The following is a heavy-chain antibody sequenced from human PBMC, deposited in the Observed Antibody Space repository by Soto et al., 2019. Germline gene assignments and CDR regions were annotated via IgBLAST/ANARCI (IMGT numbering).Heavy chain of an antibody. Sequence: EVQLVESGGGLVQPGGSLRLSCAASGFTFSSYWMHWVRQAPGKGLVWVSRINSDGSSTSYADSVKGRFTISRDNAKKTLYLQMKILRPEDTAVYYSALGRLVCFEYWGKGTMVSVSS. CDR3: ALGRLVCFEY. J-gene: IGHJ4*02. D-gene: IGHD6-19*01. CDR1: GFTFSSYW. CDR2: INSDGSST. V-gene: IGHV3-74*01.